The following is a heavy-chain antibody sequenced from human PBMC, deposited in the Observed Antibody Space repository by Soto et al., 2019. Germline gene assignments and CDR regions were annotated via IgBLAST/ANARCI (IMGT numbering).Heavy chain of an antibody. CDR3: ARDHVVVAANYYYYYGMDV. J-gene: IGHJ6*02. D-gene: IGHD2-15*01. CDR2: ISSTSTYI. V-gene: IGHV3-21*01. CDR1: GFLFNSYG. Sequence: PGGSLRLSCAASGFLFNSYGMNWVRLSPGRGLEWISSISSTSTYIEYADSVKGRFIISRDNAKNSLFLQMNSLRAEDTAVYYCARDHVVVAANYYYYYGMDVWGQGTTVTVSS.